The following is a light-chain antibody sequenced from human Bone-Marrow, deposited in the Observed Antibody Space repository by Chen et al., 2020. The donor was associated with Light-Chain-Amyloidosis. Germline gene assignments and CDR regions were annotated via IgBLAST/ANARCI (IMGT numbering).Light chain of an antibody. CDR3: QSYQGSSQGV. CDR1: SGSIATNY. V-gene: IGLV6-57*01. J-gene: IGLJ3*02. Sequence: NFMLTSPPSVSESPGKPGSIPCPPRSGSIATNYVQWYQQPPGSSPTTVIYEDDQRPSGVPDRFSGSIDRSSNSASLTISGLKTEDEADYYCQSYQGSSQGVFGGGTKLTVL. CDR2: EDD.